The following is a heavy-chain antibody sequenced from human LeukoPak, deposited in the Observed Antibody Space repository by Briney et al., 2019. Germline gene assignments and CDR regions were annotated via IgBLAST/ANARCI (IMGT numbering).Heavy chain of an antibody. CDR2: INTNTGNP. D-gene: IGHD3-10*01. Sequence: RASVKVSCKASGYTFTSYAMNWVRQAPGQGLEWMGWINTNTGNPTYAQGFTGRFVFSLDTSVSTAYLQISTLKPEDTAVYYCASFGAHFFDYWGQGTLVTVSS. CDR1: GYTFTSYA. V-gene: IGHV7-4-1*02. CDR3: ASFGAHFFDY. J-gene: IGHJ4*02.